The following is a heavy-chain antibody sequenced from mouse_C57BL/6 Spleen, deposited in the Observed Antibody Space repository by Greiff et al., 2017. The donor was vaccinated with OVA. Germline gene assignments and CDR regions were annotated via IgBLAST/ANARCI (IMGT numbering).Heavy chain of an antibody. D-gene: IGHD4-1*01. J-gene: IGHJ2*01. Sequence: QVQLQQSGPELVKPGASVKISCKASGYAFSSSWMNWVKQRPGKGLEWIGRLYPGDGDTNYNGKFKGKATLTADKSSRTSYMQLSSLASEDAAVYFCAREGSNWDFDSWGQGTTLTVSS. CDR2: LYPGDGDT. CDR3: AREGSNWDFDS. V-gene: IGHV1-82*01. CDR1: GYAFSSSW.